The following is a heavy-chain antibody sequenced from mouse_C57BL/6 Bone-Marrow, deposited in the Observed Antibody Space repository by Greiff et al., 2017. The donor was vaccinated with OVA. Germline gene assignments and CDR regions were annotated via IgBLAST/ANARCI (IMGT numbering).Heavy chain of an antibody. D-gene: IGHD1-1*01. J-gene: IGHJ1*03. CDR2: IRSKSSNYAT. Sequence: EVQLVESGGGLVQPKGSLKLSCAASGFTFNTYAMHWVRQAPGKGLEWVARIRSKSSNYATYYADSVKDRFTISRDDSQSMLYLQMDNLKTEDTAMYYCVRGYYGSRGPYFDVWGTGTTVTVSS. V-gene: IGHV10-3*01. CDR3: VRGYYGSRGPYFDV. CDR1: GFTFNTYA.